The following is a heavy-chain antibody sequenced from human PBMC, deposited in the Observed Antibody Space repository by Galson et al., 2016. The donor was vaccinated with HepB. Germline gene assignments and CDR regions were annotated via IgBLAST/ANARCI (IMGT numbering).Heavy chain of an antibody. Sequence: TLSLTCTVSGVSFSSGGYYWSWIRQHPGKGLEWIGYIYYTGSTSYNPSLKSRVSISGDTSKNQFSLNLTSVTAADTAVYYCSRSGSYLAGASDWGRGTLVTVSS. CDR2: IYYTGST. J-gene: IGHJ4*02. CDR3: SRSGSYLAGASD. D-gene: IGHD1-26*01. V-gene: IGHV4-31*03. CDR1: GVSFSSGGYY.